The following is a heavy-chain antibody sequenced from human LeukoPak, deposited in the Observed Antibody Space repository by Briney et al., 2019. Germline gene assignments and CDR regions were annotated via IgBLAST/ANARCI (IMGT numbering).Heavy chain of an antibody. D-gene: IGHD6-13*01. CDR3: AREGHSSSWYRGAFDI. J-gene: IGHJ3*02. CDR2: VHYSGST. Sequence: PSQTLSLTCTVSSGSISNGGYYWSWIRQHPGKGLEWIGYVHYSGSTNYNPSLKSRVTISVDTSKNQFSLKLSSVTAADTAVYYCAREGHSSSWYRGAFDIWGQGTMVTVSS. V-gene: IGHV4-31*03. CDR1: SGSISNGGYY.